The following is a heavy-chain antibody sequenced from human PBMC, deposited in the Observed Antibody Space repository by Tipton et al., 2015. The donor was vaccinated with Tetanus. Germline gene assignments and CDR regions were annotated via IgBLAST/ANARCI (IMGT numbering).Heavy chain of an antibody. CDR2: IYPGDSDT. Sequence: QLVQSGAEVKKPGESLKISCKGSGYRFTSYWIGWVRQMPGTGLEWMGIIYPGDSDTRYSPSFQGQVTISVDKSINTAYLQWSSLKAADTSMFYCARAHCTDGVCNFDFWGQGALVTVAS. J-gene: IGHJ4*02. CDR3: ARAHCTDGVCNFDF. CDR1: GYRFTSYW. V-gene: IGHV5-51*01. D-gene: IGHD2-8*01.